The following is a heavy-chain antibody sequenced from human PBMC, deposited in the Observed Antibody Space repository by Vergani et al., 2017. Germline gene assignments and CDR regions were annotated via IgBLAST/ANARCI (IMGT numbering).Heavy chain of an antibody. D-gene: IGHD1-26*01. CDR3: AKDGVVGTTNGYFDY. CDR1: GFSFDDYA. V-gene: IGHV3-43D*04. J-gene: IGHJ4*02. CDR2: ISWDGGST. Sequence: EVQLVDSGGVVVQPGGFLRLSCAASGFSFDDYAMHWVRQAPGKGLEWVSLISWDGGSTYYADSVKGRFTISRDNSKNSLYLQMNNLRTEDTALSYCAKDGVVGTTNGYFDYWGQGTLVTVSS.